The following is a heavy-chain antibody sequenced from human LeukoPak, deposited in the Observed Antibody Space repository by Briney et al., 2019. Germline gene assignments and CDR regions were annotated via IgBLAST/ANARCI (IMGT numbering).Heavy chain of an antibody. V-gene: IGHV3-30*18. CDR3: AKQSGGVYYGMDV. D-gene: IGHD3-10*01. CDR1: GFTFSIYG. J-gene: IGHJ6*02. CDR2: ISYDGSNK. Sequence: GRSLRLSCAASGFTFSIYGMHWVRQAPGKGLEWVAVISYDGSNKYYADSVKGRFTISRDNSKNTLYLQMNSLRAEDTAVYYCAKQSGGVYYGMDVWGQGTTVTVSS.